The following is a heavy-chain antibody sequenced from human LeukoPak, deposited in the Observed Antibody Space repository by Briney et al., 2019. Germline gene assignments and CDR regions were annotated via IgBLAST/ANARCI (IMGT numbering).Heavy chain of an antibody. Sequence: GGSLRLSCAASGFTFSSYGMHWVRQAPGKGLEWAAVISYDGSNKYYADSVKGRFTISRDNSKNTLYLQMNSLRAEDTAVYYCAKDFVVYGSGSYSHTDWFDPWGQGTLVTVSS. CDR2: ISYDGSNK. D-gene: IGHD3-10*01. CDR3: AKDFVVYGSGSYSHTDWFDP. CDR1: GFTFSSYG. V-gene: IGHV3-30*18. J-gene: IGHJ5*02.